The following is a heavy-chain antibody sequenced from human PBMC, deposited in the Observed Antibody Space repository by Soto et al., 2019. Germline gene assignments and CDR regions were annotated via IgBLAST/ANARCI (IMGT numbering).Heavy chain of an antibody. CDR1: GFTFSSYW. CDR3: AGDPYGDYYFDY. Sequence: EVQLVESGGGLVQPGGSLRLSCAASGFTFSSYWMHWVRQAPGKGLVWVSRINSDGSSTSYADSVKGRFTISRDNAKNTLYLQMNSLRAEDTAVYYCAGDPYGDYYFDYWGQGTLVTVSS. V-gene: IGHV3-74*01. CDR2: INSDGSST. D-gene: IGHD4-17*01. J-gene: IGHJ4*02.